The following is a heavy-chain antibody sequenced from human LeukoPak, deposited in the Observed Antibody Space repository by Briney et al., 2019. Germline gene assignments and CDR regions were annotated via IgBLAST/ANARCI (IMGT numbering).Heavy chain of an antibody. V-gene: IGHV4-38-2*02. D-gene: IGHD3-10*01. CDR3: AREPVVRGVITPFDY. Sequence: SETLSLTCTVSGYSISSGYYWGWIRQPPGKGLEWIRSIYHSGSPYYNPSLKSRVTISVDTSKNQFFLKLSSVTAADTAVYYCAREPVVRGVITPFDYWGQGTLVTVSS. J-gene: IGHJ4*02. CDR1: GYSISSGYY. CDR2: IYHSGSP.